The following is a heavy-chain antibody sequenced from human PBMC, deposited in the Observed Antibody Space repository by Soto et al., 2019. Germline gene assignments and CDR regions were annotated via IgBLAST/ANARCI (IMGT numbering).Heavy chain of an antibody. J-gene: IGHJ6*02. CDR2: IYYSGST. Sequence: SETLSLTCTVSGGSISSSSYYWGWIRQPPGKGLEWIGSIYYSGSTYYNPSLKSRVTISVDTSKNQFSLKLSSVTAADTAVYYCARNQGRTTVTLYYYYGMDVWGQGTTVTVSS. D-gene: IGHD4-4*01. CDR3: ARNQGRTTVTLYYYYGMDV. V-gene: IGHV4-39*01. CDR1: GGSISSSSYY.